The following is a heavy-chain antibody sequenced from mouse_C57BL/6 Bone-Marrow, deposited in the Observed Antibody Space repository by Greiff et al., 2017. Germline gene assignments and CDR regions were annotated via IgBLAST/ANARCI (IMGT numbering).Heavy chain of an antibody. CDR2: INPSNGGT. D-gene: IGHD4-1*01. CDR3: ARERWDWYFEV. J-gene: IGHJ1*03. Sequence: QVHVKQPGTELVKPGASVKLSCKASGYTFTSYWMHWVKQRPGQGLEWIGNINPSNGGTNYNEKFKSKATLTVDKSSSTAYMQLSSLTSEDSAVYYCARERWDWYFEVWGTGTTVTVSS. CDR1: GYTFTSYW. V-gene: IGHV1-53*01.